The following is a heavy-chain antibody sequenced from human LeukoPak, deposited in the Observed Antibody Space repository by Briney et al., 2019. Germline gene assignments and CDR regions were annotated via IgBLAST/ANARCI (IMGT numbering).Heavy chain of an antibody. J-gene: IGHJ4*02. CDR1: GNYW. Sequence: GGSLRLSCAASGNYWMHWVGQAPGKGLVWVSHINSDGSWTSYADSVKGRFTISKDNAKNTVYLQMNNLRAEDTAVYYCVSFYEAYWGRGTLVTVSS. V-gene: IGHV3-74*01. D-gene: IGHD2/OR15-2a*01. CDR3: VSFYEAY. CDR2: INSDGSWT.